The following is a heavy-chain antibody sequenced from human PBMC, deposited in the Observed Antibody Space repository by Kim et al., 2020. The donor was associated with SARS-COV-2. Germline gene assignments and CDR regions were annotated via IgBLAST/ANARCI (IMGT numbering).Heavy chain of an antibody. J-gene: IGHJ4*02. CDR2: IKSKTDGGTT. CDR3: TTEPRAGYHFDY. D-gene: IGHD6-13*01. CDR1: GFTFSNAW. V-gene: IGHV3-15*01. Sequence: GGSLRLSCAASGFTFSNAWMSWVRQAPGKGLEWVGRIKSKTDGGTTDYAAPVKGRFTISRDDSKNTLYLQMNSLKTEDTAVYYCTTEPRAGYHFDYWGQGTLVTVSS.